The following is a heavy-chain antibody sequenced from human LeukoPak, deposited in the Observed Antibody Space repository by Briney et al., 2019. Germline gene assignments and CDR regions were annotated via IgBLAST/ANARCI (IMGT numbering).Heavy chain of an antibody. D-gene: IGHD6-13*01. J-gene: IGHJ4*02. Sequence: GGSLRLSCAASGFTFSSYGMHWVRQAPGKGLEWVAVISYDGSNKYYADSVKGRFTISSDNSKNTLYLQMNSLRAEDTAVYYCARDFYRRGQLVRGIDYWGQGTLVTVSS. CDR2: ISYDGSNK. CDR1: GFTFSSYG. CDR3: ARDFYRRGQLVRGIDY. V-gene: IGHV3-30*19.